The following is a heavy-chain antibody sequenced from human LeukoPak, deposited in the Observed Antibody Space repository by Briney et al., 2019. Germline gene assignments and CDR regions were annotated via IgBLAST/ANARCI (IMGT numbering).Heavy chain of an antibody. CDR2: IYSDGST. D-gene: IGHD3-10*01. Sequence: GGSLRLSCAASGFTFSDYYMSWIRQAPGKGLEWVSVIYSDGSTYYEDSVRGRFTISRDTSKNTVSLQMNSLIIEDTAVYYCAREKGRGVISPYYDYWGQGTRVTVSS. J-gene: IGHJ4*02. CDR3: AREKGRGVISPYYDY. V-gene: IGHV3-53*01. CDR1: GFTFSDYY.